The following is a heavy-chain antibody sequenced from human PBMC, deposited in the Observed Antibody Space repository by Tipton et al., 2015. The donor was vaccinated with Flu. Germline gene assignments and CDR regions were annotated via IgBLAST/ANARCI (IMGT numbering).Heavy chain of an antibody. D-gene: IGHD3-10*01. CDR1: GGTFDTYS. V-gene: IGHV1-69*01. CDR2: VNPFFGPP. J-gene: IGHJ6*03. CDR3: ARDRSPGLERLDYYYLDV. Sequence: QSGAEVKKPGSSVRVSCKASGGTFDTYSITWVRQAPGQGLEWMGGVNPFFGPPQHTQNFQDRLTIDADDSTSTAYMELSGLKSDDTAVYYCARDRSPGLERLDYYYLDVWGKGTTVIVSS.